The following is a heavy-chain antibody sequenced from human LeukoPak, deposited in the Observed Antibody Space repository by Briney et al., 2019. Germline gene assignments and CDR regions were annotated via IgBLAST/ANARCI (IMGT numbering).Heavy chain of an antibody. CDR3: VRDRELTY. D-gene: IGHD1-7*01. CDR2: IYNSGST. Sequence: SETLSLTCTVSGDSISIYYWSWIRQPPGKGLEWIGFIYNSGSTNYNPSLKSRVTLSVDTSKNQFSLKLTSVTAADTAVYYCVRDRELTYWGQGTLVTVSS. CDR1: GDSISIYY. J-gene: IGHJ4*02. V-gene: IGHV4-59*01.